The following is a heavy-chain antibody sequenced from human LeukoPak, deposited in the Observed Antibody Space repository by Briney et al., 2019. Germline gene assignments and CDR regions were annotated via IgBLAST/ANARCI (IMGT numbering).Heavy chain of an antibody. CDR3: ARVGRAFDI. V-gene: IGHV3-21*01. CDR2: ISSSSSYI. CDR1: GFTFSNAW. J-gene: IGHJ3*02. Sequence: GGSLRLSCAASGFTFSNAWMSWVRQAPGKGLEWVSSISSSSSYIYYADSVKGRFTISRDNAKNSLYLQMNSLRAEDTAVYYCARVGRAFDIWGQGTMVTVSS.